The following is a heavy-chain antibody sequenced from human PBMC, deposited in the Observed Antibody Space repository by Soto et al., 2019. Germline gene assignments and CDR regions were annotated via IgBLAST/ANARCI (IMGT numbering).Heavy chain of an antibody. V-gene: IGHV4-31*03. Sequence: QVQLQESGPGLVKPSQTLSLTCTVSGGSISSGGYYWSWIRQHPGKGLEWIGYIYYSGSTYYNPSLKRRVTISVDTSKNQFSLKLSSVTGGDTAVYYCARDEHCSGGSCYSRPSYYYYGMDVWGQGTTVTVSS. D-gene: IGHD2-15*01. CDR2: IYYSGST. CDR3: ARDEHCSGGSCYSRPSYYYYGMDV. CDR1: GGSISSGGYY. J-gene: IGHJ6*02.